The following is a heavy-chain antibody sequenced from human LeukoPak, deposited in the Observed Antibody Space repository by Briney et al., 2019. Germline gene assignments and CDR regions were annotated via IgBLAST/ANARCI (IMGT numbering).Heavy chain of an antibody. V-gene: IGHV3-21*04. J-gene: IGHJ4*02. D-gene: IGHD6-13*01. Sequence: GGSLRLSCAASGVTFSSYWMSWVRQAPGKGLEWVSSISSSSSYIYYADSVKGRFTISRDNAKNSLYLQMNSLRAEDTALYYCAKDIFTGIAAAGAIDYWGQGPLVTVSS. CDR2: ISSSSSYI. CDR1: GVTFSSYW. CDR3: AKDIFTGIAAAGAIDY.